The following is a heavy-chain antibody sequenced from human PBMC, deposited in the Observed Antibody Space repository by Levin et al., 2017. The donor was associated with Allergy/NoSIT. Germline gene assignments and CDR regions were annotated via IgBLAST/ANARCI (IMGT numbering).Heavy chain of an antibody. V-gene: IGHV3-23*01. CDR1: GFTFSSYA. D-gene: IGHD5-18*01. CDR2: ISGSGGST. Sequence: PSETLSLTCAASGFTFSSYAMSWVRQAPGKGLEWVSAISGSGGSTYYADSVKGRFTISRDNSKNTLYLQMNSLRAEDTAVYYCAKVSTPYSYGYHHASPPIFDYWGQGTLVTVSS. J-gene: IGHJ4*02. CDR3: AKVSTPYSYGYHHASPPIFDY.